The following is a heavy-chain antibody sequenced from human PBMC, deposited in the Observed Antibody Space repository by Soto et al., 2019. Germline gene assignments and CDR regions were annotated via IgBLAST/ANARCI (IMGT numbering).Heavy chain of an antibody. J-gene: IGHJ6*01. CDR1: GFTFSSYW. D-gene: IGHD3-9*01. V-gene: IGHV3-7*03. CDR2: IKQDGSEK. Sequence: GGSLRLSCAASGFTFSSYWMSCVRQDPGKGLEWVANIKQDGSEKYYVDSVKGRVTISRHNAKNSRYLQMHSLRAEETAVYYCGAGRNYGILPGYRSWYYYDGMYVWGQGKKVTVS. CDR3: GAGRNYGILPGYRSWYYYDGMYV.